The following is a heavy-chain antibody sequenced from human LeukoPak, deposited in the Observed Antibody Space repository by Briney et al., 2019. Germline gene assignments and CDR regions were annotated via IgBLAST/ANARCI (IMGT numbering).Heavy chain of an antibody. CDR1: GFTFSSYW. Sequence: GGSLRLSCAASGFTFSSYWMSWVRQAPGKGLEWVANIKQDGSEKYYVDSVKGRFTISRDNAKNSLYLQMNSLRAEDTAVYYCARDHYYGSGSYDYWGQGTLVTVSS. CDR3: ARDHYYGSGSYDY. J-gene: IGHJ4*02. D-gene: IGHD3-10*01. CDR2: IKQDGSEK. V-gene: IGHV3-7*01.